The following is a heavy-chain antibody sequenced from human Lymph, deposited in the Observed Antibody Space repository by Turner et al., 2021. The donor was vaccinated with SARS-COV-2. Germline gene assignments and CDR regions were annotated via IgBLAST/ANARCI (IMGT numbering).Heavy chain of an antibody. CDR3: AKESLSGRRLQFVPYFDY. Sequence: EVQLVESGGGVVQPGGSLRLFCAPSGFPFDDNAMHWVRQAPGKGLECVSLISGDGGSTYYADSVKGRFTISRDDSKNSLYLQINSLRTEDTALYYCAKESLSGRRLQFVPYFDYWGQGTLVSVSS. D-gene: IGHD5-12*01. CDR1: GFPFDDNA. CDR2: ISGDGGST. J-gene: IGHJ4*02. V-gene: IGHV3-43*02.